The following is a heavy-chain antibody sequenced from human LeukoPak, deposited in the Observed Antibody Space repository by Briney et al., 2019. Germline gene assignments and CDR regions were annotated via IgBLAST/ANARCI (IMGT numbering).Heavy chain of an antibody. Sequence: ASVKVSCKASGGTFSSYAISWVRQAPGQGLEWMGRIIPILGIANYAQKFQGRVTITADKSTSTAYMELSSLRSEDTAVYYCAREHDGFYFDYWGQGTLVTVSS. CDR3: AREHDGFYFDY. CDR2: IIPILGIA. CDR1: GGTFSSYA. V-gene: IGHV1-69*04. J-gene: IGHJ4*02.